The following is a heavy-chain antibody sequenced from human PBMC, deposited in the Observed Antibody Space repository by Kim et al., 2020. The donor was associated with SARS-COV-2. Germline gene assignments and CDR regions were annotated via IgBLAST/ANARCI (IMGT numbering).Heavy chain of an antibody. CDR2: ITAGGDT. D-gene: IGHD6-19*01. J-gene: IGHJ4*02. Sequence: GGSLRLSCVASGLTFRSYSMNWVRQAPGKGLEWVSSITAGGDTYYADSVKGRFTISRDNSKSTLNLQMNSLRVEDTAMYYCVPCDTPAHRSGWCGSFDFWGQGTLVTVS. V-gene: IGHV3-23*01. CDR3: VPCDTPAHRSGWCGSFDF. CDR1: GLTFRSYS.